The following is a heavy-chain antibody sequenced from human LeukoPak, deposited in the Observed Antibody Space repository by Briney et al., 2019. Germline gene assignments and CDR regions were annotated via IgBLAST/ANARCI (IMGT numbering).Heavy chain of an antibody. CDR3: ARSRIVGANIDY. V-gene: IGHV3-11*01. CDR1: GFTFSDYY. J-gene: IGHJ4*02. Sequence: SGGSLRLSCAASGFTFSDYYMSWIRQAPGEGLEWVSYISSSGSTIYYADSVKGRFTISRDNAKNSLYLQMNSLRAEDTAVYYCARSRIVGANIDYWGQGTLVTVSS. D-gene: IGHD1-26*01. CDR2: ISSSGSTI.